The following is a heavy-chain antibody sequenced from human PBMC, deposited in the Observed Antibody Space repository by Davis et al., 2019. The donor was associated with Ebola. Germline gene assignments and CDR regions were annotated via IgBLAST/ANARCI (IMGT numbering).Heavy chain of an antibody. Sequence: GGSLRLSCAASGFTFSSYWMSWVRQAPGKGLEWVANIKQYGSEKYYVDSVKGRFTISRDNAKNSLYLQMNSLIAEDTAVYYCARDLYYYGSGSSLIGGGYFDYWGQGTLVTVSS. CDR1: GFTFSSYW. D-gene: IGHD3-10*01. CDR2: IKQYGSEK. J-gene: IGHJ4*02. V-gene: IGHV3-7*01. CDR3: ARDLYYYGSGSSLIGGGYFDY.